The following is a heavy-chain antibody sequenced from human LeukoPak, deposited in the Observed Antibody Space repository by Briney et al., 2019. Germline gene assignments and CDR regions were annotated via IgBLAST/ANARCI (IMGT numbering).Heavy chain of an antibody. J-gene: IGHJ4*02. CDR1: GFTFSSYA. V-gene: IGHV3-23*01. D-gene: IGHD6-13*01. CDR3: AKDLSQYSSSWYEDYFDY. CDR2: ISGSGGRT. Sequence: GGSLRLSCAASGFTFSSYAMSWVRQAPGKGLEWVSAISGSGGRTYYADSVKGRFTISRDNSKNMLYLQMNSLRAEDTAVYYCAKDLSQYSSSWYEDYFDYWGQGTLVSVSS.